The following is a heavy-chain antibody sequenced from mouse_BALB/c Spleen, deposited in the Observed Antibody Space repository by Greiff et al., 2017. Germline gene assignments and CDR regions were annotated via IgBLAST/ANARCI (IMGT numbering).Heavy chain of an antibody. D-gene: IGHD2-3*01. CDR2: ISSGSSTI. CDR3: ARGLLPYYDAMDY. V-gene: IGHV5-17*02. Sequence: EVKVEESGGGLVQPGGSRKLSCAASGFTFSSFGMHWVRQAPEKGLEWVAYISSGSSTIYYADTVKGRFTISRDNPKNTLFLQMTSLRSEDTAMYYCARGLLPYYDAMDYWGQGTSVTVSS. CDR1: GFTFSSFG. J-gene: IGHJ4*01.